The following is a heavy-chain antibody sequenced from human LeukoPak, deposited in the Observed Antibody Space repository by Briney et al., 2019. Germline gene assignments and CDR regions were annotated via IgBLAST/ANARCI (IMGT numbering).Heavy chain of an antibody. CDR3: ARDHRDTAMVSSVVQYNWFDP. CDR2: IYYSGST. Sequence: SETLSLTCTVSGVTISSYYWSWIRQPPGKGLEYIGYIYYSGSTNYNPSLKSRVTISVETSKKQFSLQLSPVTAADTAVYYCARDHRDTAMVSSVVQYNWFDPWGQGTLVTVSS. J-gene: IGHJ5*02. V-gene: IGHV4-59*01. D-gene: IGHD5-18*01. CDR1: GVTISSYY.